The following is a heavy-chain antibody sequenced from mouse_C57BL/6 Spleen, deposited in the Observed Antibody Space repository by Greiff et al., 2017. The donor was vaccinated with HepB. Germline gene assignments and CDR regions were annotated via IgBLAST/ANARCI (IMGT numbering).Heavy chain of an antibody. CDR3: TTTMEAWFAY. Sequence: EVQLQHSGAELVRPGASVKLSCTASGFNIKDDYMHWVKQRPEQGLEWIGWIDPENGDTEYASKFQGKATITADTSSNTAYLQLSSLTSEDTAVYYCTTTMEAWFAYWGQGTLVTVSA. CDR2: IDPENGDT. V-gene: IGHV14-4*01. J-gene: IGHJ3*01. CDR1: GFNIKDDY. D-gene: IGHD1-1*02.